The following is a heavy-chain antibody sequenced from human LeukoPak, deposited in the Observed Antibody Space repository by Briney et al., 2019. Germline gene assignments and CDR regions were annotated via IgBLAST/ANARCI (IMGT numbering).Heavy chain of an antibody. CDR1: GYTFTSYD. CDR3: ARLAGGSCYFCTGDWFDP. Sequence: ASVKVSCKASGYTFTSYDINWVRQATGQGLEWMGWMNPNSGNTGYAQKFRGRVTMTRNTSINTAYMELRSLRSEDTAVYYCARLAGGSCYFCTGDWFDPWGQGTLVTVSS. D-gene: IGHD2-15*01. J-gene: IGHJ5*02. CDR2: MNPNSGNT. V-gene: IGHV1-8*01.